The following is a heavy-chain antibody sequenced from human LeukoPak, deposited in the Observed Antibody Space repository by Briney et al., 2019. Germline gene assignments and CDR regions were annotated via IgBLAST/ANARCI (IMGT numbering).Heavy chain of an antibody. D-gene: IGHD2-15*01. V-gene: IGHV3-66*01. CDR3: AREMYCSGGSCYGDAFDI. CDR1: GFTVSNEY. Sequence: GGSLRLSCAASGFTVSNEYMSWVRQAPGRGLEWVSVIYSGGSTYYADSVKGRFSISRDKSKNTLYLQMNSLRAEDTALYYCAREMYCSGGSCYGDAFDIWGQGTMVTVSS. CDR2: IYSGGST. J-gene: IGHJ3*02.